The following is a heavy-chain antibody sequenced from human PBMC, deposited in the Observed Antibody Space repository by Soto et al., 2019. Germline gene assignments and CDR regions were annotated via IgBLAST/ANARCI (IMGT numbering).Heavy chain of an antibody. J-gene: IGHJ6*02. CDR2: INHSGST. D-gene: IGHD5-18*01. CDR3: ARGPIQLWLRNYYYYGMDV. Sequence: SETLSLTCAVYGGSFSGYYWSWIRQPPGKGLEWIGEINHSGSTNYNPSLKSRVTISVDTSKNQFSLKLSSVTAADTAVYYCARGPIQLWLRNYYYYGMDVWGQGTMVTVSS. CDR1: GGSFSGYY. V-gene: IGHV4-34*01.